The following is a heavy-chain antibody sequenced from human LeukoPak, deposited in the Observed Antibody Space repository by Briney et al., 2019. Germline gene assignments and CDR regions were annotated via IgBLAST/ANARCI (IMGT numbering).Heavy chain of an antibody. CDR3: ARDGIDY. J-gene: IGHJ4*02. CDR1: GFSISNHW. CDR2: IKPDGSET. V-gene: IGHV3-7*01. D-gene: IGHD1-26*01. Sequence: GGSLRLSCAASGFSISNHWINWVRQAPGKGLHWLAKIKPDGSETGYVDSVKGRFTISRDNAKDSVNLQMNSLRVEDTAVYYCARDGIDYWGQGTLVTVSS.